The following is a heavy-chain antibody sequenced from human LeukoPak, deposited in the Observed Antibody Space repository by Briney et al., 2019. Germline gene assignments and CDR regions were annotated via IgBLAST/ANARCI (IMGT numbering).Heavy chain of an antibody. CDR2: IKLDGSEK. Sequence: PGGSLRLSCVASGFTFGKYWMSWVRQAPGKGLEWVAHIKLDGSEKNYVDSVKGRFTISRDNTKNSLYLQMNSLRVEDTAVFYCARDQYDTWSRRGNFDSWGQGTLAIVSS. J-gene: IGHJ4*02. V-gene: IGHV3-7*03. CDR3: ARDQYDTWSRRGNFDS. D-gene: IGHD3-3*01. CDR1: GFTFGKYW.